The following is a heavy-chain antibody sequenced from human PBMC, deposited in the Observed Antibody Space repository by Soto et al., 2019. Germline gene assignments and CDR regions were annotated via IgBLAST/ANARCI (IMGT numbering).Heavy chain of an antibody. D-gene: IGHD3-3*01. CDR3: ARTDNVGYYQH. CDR2: IYHPANT. V-gene: IGHV4-38-2*01. CDR1: GDSITSIYH. J-gene: IGHJ1*01. Sequence: SETLSLTCAVSGDSITSIYHLAWCRQPPGWGRKWTASIYHPANTYHTPSLKSRVTISVAPSMNQFSLRLSSVTAADSAVYCCARTDNVGYYQHFGQGNLVTVSS.